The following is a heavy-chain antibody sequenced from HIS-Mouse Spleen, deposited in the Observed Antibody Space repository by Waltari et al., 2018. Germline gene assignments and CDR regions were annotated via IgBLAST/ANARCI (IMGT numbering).Heavy chain of an antibody. V-gene: IGHV3-64*01. CDR3: ARCPHSSSWYYFDY. J-gene: IGHJ4*02. CDR1: GFTFSTYA. CDR2: ISSNGGST. Sequence: EVQLVESGGGLVQPGGSLRLSCAASGFTFSTYAMHWVRQAPGKGLEYVSAISSNGGSTYYANSVKGRFTISRDNSKNTLYLQMGSLRAEDMAVYYCARCPHSSSWYYFDYWGQGTLVTVSS. D-gene: IGHD6-13*01.